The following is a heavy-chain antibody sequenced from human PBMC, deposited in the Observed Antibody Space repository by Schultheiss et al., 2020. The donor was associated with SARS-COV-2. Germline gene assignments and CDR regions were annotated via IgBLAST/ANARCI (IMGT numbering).Heavy chain of an antibody. CDR2: INHSGST. Sequence: LRLSCTVSGGSISSGGYYWSWIRQHPGKGLEWIGEINHSGSTNYNPSLKSRVTISVDTSKNQFSLKLSSVTAADTAVYYCARGTHWFYPWGQGTLVTVSS. CDR3: ARGTHWFYP. CDR1: GGSISSGGYY. V-gene: IGHV4-31*03. J-gene: IGHJ5*02.